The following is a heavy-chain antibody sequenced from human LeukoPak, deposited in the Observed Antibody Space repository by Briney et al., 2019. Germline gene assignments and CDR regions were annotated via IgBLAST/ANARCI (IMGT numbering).Heavy chain of an antibody. J-gene: IGHJ4*02. V-gene: IGHV1-46*01. CDR2: INPSFNPGVDVT. Sequence: ASVKVSCKASGYTFSSYHIHWVRQAPGQGLEWMGKINPSFNPGVDVTSYAQKFQGRVTMTRDTSTNTVYMELSSLRSEDTAVYYCARAGEPIAGYYFDYWGQEPLATVSS. D-gene: IGHD3-16*01. CDR3: ARAGEPIAGYYFDY. CDR1: GYTFSSYH.